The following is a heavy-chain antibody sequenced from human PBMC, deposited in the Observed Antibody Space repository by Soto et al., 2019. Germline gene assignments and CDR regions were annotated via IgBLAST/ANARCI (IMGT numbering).Heavy chain of an antibody. J-gene: IGHJ6*02. CDR2: ISSSSSYI. CDR3: ARDRVTDILTGYGMDG. CDR1: GFTFSSYS. V-gene: IGHV3-21*01. D-gene: IGHD3-9*01. Sequence: EVQLVESGGGLVKPGGSLRLSCAASGFTFSSYSMNWVRQAPGKGLEWVSSISSSSSYIYYADSVKGRFTISRDNAKNSLYLQMNSLRDEDTDVYYCARDRVTDILTGYGMDGWGQGTTVTVSS.